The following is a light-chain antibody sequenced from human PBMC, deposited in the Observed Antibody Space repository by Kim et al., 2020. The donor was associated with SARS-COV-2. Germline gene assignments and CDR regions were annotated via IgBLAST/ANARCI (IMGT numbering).Light chain of an antibody. J-gene: IGLJ3*02. V-gene: IGLV2-23*02. CDR1: STDVGTYNL. CDR2: EVS. Sequence: QSALTQPASVSGSPGQSITISCTGSSTDVGTYNLVSWYQHHPGKAPKLMIYEVSKRPSGISNRFSGSKSGYTASLTISGLQAEDEADYYCCSYATSSDVFGGGTQLTVL. CDR3: CSYATSSDV.